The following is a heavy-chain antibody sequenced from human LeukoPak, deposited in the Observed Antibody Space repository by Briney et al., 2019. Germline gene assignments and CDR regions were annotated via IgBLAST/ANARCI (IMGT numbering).Heavy chain of an antibody. D-gene: IGHD3-10*01. V-gene: IGHV3-23*01. CDR1: GFTFSNAW. Sequence: GGSLRLSCAASGFTFSNAWMSWVRQAPGKGLEWVSAISDSGVNTYSADSMKGRFTISRDNSRNTLYLQMNSLRPDDTAVYYCAKLYGSGTYYNYFHYWGQGTLVTVSS. CDR3: AKLYGSGTYYNYFHY. J-gene: IGHJ4*02. CDR2: ISDSGVNT.